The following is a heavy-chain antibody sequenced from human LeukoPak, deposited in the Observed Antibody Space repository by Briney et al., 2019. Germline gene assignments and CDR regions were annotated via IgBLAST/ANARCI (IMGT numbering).Heavy chain of an antibody. CDR1: GGSFSGYY. Sequence: PSETLSLTCAVYGGSFSGYYWSWLRQPPGKGLDWIGDINHSGSSNYNPPLKRRVTISVVQSKNLFSVVFGYEPPADRAVGCFVRGVLFGYWGQGTLVTVSS. V-gene: IGHV4-34*01. CDR2: INHSGSS. CDR3: VRGVLFGY. J-gene: IGHJ4*02.